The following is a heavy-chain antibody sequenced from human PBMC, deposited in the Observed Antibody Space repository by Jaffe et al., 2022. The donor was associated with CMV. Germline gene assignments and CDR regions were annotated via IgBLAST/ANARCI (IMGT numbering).Heavy chain of an antibody. J-gene: IGHJ4*02. Sequence: QLQLQESGPGLVKPSETLSLTCTVSGGSISSSSYYWGWIRQPPGKGLEWIGSIYYSGSTYYNPSLKSRVTISVDTSKNQFSLKLSSVTAADTAVYYCARLPAQLWLPVSDYWGQGTLVTVSS. D-gene: IGHD5-18*01. CDR2: IYYSGST. V-gene: IGHV4-39*01. CDR1: GGSISSSSYY. CDR3: ARLPAQLWLPVSDY.